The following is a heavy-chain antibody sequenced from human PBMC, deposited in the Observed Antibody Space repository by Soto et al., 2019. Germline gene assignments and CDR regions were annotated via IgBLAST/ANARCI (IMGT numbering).Heavy chain of an antibody. V-gene: IGHV4-38-2*02. CDR1: GYSLSSGSY. CDR2: IYHGGTT. J-gene: IGHJ4*01. CDR3: ARVHVMVVAGSTFDY. Sequence: LEDLALTCTVSGYSLSSGSYWALIRQPPGKGPEWIASIYHGGTTFYNPSLKSRITISVDTSNNQFSLKLTSVTAADTAVYYCARVHVMVVAGSTFDYWGHGTLVNV. D-gene: IGHD6-19*01.